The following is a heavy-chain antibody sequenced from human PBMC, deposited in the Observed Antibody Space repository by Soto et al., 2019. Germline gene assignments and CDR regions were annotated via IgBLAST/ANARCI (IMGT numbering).Heavy chain of an antibody. CDR1: GFSFRLSP. Sequence: QVQLVECGGCVVQPGRSLRLSCAAPGFSFRLSPIHCDRQAPGQGPEWVALISYDGTNKFYAHSVKGRFNISRDNSKTTVSSRVDSLGPECVAVYDCARDSKTSGGQHRGFIYFDSWGEGTLVTVSS. J-gene: IGHJ4*02. CDR2: ISYDGTNK. CDR3: ARDSKTSGGQHRGFIYFDS. V-gene: IGHV3-30*01. D-gene: IGHD2-15*01.